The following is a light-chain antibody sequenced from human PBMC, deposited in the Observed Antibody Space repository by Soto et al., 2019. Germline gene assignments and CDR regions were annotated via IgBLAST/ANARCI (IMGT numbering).Light chain of an antibody. V-gene: IGKV1-27*01. CDR1: HGISNS. Sequence: DVKMTQSPSSLSASVGDRVTITCRPSHGISNSLALYQQIPGKVPKLLIHAASTLQPGVPSRFSGSGSGTDFTLTISSLQPEDVATYYCQKYDSVPTFGPGTKVDIK. CDR2: AAS. CDR3: QKYDSVPT. J-gene: IGKJ1*01.